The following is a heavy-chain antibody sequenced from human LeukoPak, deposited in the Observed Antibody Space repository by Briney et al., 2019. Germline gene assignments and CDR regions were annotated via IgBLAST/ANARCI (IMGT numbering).Heavy chain of an antibody. D-gene: IGHD3-22*01. CDR2: IYYSGNT. V-gene: IGHV4-59*01. J-gene: IGHJ4*02. Sequence: SETLSLTCTVSGGSISSYYWSWIRQPPGKGLEWIGYIYYSGNTNYNPSLKCRVTISVDTSKDQFSLKLSSVTAADTAVYYCARVNSGSYYAVDYWGQGTLVTVSS. CDR1: GGSISSYY. CDR3: ARVNSGSYYAVDY.